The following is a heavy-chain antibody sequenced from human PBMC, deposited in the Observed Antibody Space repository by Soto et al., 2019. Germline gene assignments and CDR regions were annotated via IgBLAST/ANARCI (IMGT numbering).Heavy chain of an antibody. Sequence: QVQLVQSGAEVKKPGASVKVSCETFGYTFAEYTLHWVRQAPAQRPEWMGWISPANGDTRYSQKFQGRVTLSRDTSASTVYMELSSLRPEDTAVYYCARGPATGAFDIWGQGTMVTVSS. CDR3: ARGPATGAFDI. CDR1: GYTFAEYT. J-gene: IGHJ3*02. V-gene: IGHV1-3*01. CDR2: ISPANGDT.